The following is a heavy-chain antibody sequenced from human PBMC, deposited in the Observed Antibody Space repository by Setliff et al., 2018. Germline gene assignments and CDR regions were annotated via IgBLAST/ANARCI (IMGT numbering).Heavy chain of an antibody. Sequence: SETLSLTCAVYGGSFSTYFWSWIRQPPGKGLEWIGEISHSGSANYNPSLKSRVTMSVDTSKNQISLNLTSVTAADTAMYYCARERTIFGILVISGWFDPWGQGTVVTVSS. V-gene: IGHV4-34*01. CDR2: ISHSGSA. D-gene: IGHD3-3*01. J-gene: IGHJ5*02. CDR3: ARERTIFGILVISGWFDP. CDR1: GGSFSTYF.